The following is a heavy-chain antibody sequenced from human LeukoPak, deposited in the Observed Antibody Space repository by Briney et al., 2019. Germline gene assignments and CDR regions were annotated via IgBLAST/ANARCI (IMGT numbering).Heavy chain of an antibody. CDR1: GFTFSNYA. CDR2: VSGRDDST. V-gene: IGHV3-23*01. D-gene: IGHD3-9*01. CDR3: AKRGDYDILTGYYDSDY. Sequence: GGSLRLSCAASGFTFSNYAMSWVRQAPGKGLEWVSAVSGRDDSTYYADSVKGRFTISRDNSKNTLYLQMNSLRAEDTAVYYCAKRGDYDILTGYYDSDYWGQGTLVTVSS. J-gene: IGHJ4*02.